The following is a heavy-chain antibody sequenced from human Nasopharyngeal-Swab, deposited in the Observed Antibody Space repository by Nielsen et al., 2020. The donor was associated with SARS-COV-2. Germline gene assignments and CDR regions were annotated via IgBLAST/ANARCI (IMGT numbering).Heavy chain of an antibody. Sequence: WVRQAPGQGLEWMGWMNPNSGNTGYAQKFQDRVTMTRNTSISTAYMELSSLRSEDTAVYYCARGPYYYDSSGYRAYYYYMDVWGKGTTVTVSS. CDR2: MNPNSGNT. J-gene: IGHJ6*03. CDR3: ARGPYYYDSSGYRAYYYYMDV. D-gene: IGHD3-22*01. V-gene: IGHV1-8*01.